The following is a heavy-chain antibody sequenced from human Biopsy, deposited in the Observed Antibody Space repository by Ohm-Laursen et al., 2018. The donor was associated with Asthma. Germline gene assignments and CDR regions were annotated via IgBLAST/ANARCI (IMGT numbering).Heavy chain of an antibody. J-gene: IGHJ3*02. D-gene: IGHD3-9*01. CDR1: GYTFVNYA. CDR2: INAGNGNT. V-gene: IGHV1-3*01. CDR3: ARTYYDFLTGQVNDVFAM. Sequence: ATVKISCKASGYTFVNYAIHWVRQAPGQRLEWMGWINAGNGNTKYSQKFQGRVTITRDTSASTAYMDLSSLRSEDTAVYYCARTYYDFLTGQVNDVFAMWGQGTMVTVSS.